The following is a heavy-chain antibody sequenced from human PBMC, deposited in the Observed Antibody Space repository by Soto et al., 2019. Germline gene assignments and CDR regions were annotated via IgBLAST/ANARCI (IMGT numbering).Heavy chain of an antibody. CDR1: GFTFSSYA. V-gene: IGHV3-30-3*01. D-gene: IGHD4-17*01. Sequence: QVQLVESGGGVVQPGRSLRLSCAASGFTFSSYAMHWVRQAPGKGLEWVAVISYDGSNKYYADSVKGRFTISRDNSKNTLYLQMNSLRAKDTAVYYCARGDYGDYRIFDYWGQGTLVTVSS. J-gene: IGHJ4*02. CDR2: ISYDGSNK. CDR3: ARGDYGDYRIFDY.